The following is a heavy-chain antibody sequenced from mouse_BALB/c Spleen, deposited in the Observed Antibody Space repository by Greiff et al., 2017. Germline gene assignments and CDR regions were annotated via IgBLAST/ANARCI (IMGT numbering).Heavy chain of an antibody. CDR2: ISNGGGST. V-gene: IGHV5-12-2*01. D-gene: IGHD2-14*01. Sequence: EVKLVESGGGLVQPGGSLKLSCAASGFTFSSYTMSWVRQTPEKRLEWVAYISNGGGSTYYPDTVKGRFTISRDNAKNTLYLQMSSLKSEDTAMYYCARRYYRYDYFDYWGQGTTLTVSS. J-gene: IGHJ2*01. CDR3: ARRYYRYDYFDY. CDR1: GFTFSSYT.